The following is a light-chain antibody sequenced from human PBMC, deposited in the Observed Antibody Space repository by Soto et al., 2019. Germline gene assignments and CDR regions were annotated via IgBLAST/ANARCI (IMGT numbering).Light chain of an antibody. Sequence: EIVMTQAPASLSVSPGERVTLSCRAGQGVTTNFAWYQQKSGQXPRXXIYDVSTRATGVPARFSGTGSETDLTITISGLQSEDSAVYFCQQYNNWPFSFGQGTRLEIK. CDR2: DVS. CDR1: QGVTTN. J-gene: IGKJ5*01. CDR3: QQYNNWPFS. V-gene: IGKV3-15*01.